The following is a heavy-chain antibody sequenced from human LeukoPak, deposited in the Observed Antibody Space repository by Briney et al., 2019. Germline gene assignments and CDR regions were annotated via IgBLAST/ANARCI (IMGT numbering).Heavy chain of an antibody. J-gene: IGHJ3*02. Sequence: KSSETLSLTCTVSGGSISSYYCSWVRQPAGKGLEWIGRIYTSGSTNYNPSLKSRVTMSVDTSKNQFSLKLSSVTAADTAVYYCARAAYCGGDYLYDAFDIWGQGTMVTVSS. CDR1: GGSISSYY. D-gene: IGHD2-21*02. CDR3: ARAAYCGGDYLYDAFDI. CDR2: IYTSGST. V-gene: IGHV4-4*07.